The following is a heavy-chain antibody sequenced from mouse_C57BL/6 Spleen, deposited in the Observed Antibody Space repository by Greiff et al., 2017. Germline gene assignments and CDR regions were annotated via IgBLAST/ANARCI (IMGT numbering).Heavy chain of an antibody. CDR1: GYTFTDYE. CDR2: IDPETGGT. CDR3: TRDGYYFDY. V-gene: IGHV1-15*01. Sequence: QVQLQQSGAELVRPGASVTLSCKASGYTFTDYEMHWVKQTPVHGLEWIGAIDPETGGTAYNQKFKGKAILTADKSSSTAYMELRSLTSDDSAVYYCTRDGYYFDYWGQGTTLTVSS. D-gene: IGHD2-3*01. J-gene: IGHJ2*01.